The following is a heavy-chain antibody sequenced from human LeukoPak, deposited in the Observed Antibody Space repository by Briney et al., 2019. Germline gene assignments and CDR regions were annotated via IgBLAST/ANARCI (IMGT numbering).Heavy chain of an antibody. CDR1: GFTFSSYT. Sequence: GGSLRLSCAASGFTFSSYTMYWVRQAPGKGLVWVSRISGYETTTTYADSVMGRFTISRDNAKNTLYLQMDSLRAEDTAVYYCARAQVGSPTDYWGQGTLVTVSS. CDR3: ARAQVGSPTDY. V-gene: IGHV3-74*01. CDR2: ISGYETTT. J-gene: IGHJ4*02. D-gene: IGHD1-26*01.